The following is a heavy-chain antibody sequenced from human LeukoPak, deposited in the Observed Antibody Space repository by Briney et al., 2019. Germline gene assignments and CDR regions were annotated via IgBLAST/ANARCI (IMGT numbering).Heavy chain of an antibody. CDR2: INPNSGGT. Sequence: ASVKVSCKASVYTFSDYYTHWVRQAPGQGLEWMGWINPNSGGTRYAQQFQGRVTVTRDTSIGTVYMELSTLRSDDTAVYYCARDLSTSSNWELDYWGQGTLVTVSS. D-gene: IGHD1-1*01. J-gene: IGHJ4*02. V-gene: IGHV1-2*02. CDR1: VYTFSDYY. CDR3: ARDLSTSSNWELDY.